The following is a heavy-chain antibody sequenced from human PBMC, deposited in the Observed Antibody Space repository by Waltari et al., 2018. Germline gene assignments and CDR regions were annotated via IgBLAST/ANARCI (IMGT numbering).Heavy chain of an antibody. CDR3: VQTDGRFGELYGFDY. Sequence: QITLKESGPTLVKPTQTLTLTCSFSGFSFRSRKMGVGWVRQPPGKALEWLAIIYWDDDARYAPSLTSRLTITKDTSKNQVVLSMTNMDPVDTGTYYCVQTDGRFGELYGFDYWGQGTLITVSS. J-gene: IGHJ4*02. CDR1: GFSFRSRKMG. CDR2: IYWDDDA. D-gene: IGHD3-10*01. V-gene: IGHV2-5*05.